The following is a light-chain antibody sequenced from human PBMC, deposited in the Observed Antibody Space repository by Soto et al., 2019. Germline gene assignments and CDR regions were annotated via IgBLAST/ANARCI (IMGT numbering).Light chain of an antibody. CDR1: QSLVYSDGNTY. V-gene: IGKV2-30*01. CDR2: KVF. CDR3: MQGSHWPYT. Sequence: DVVMTQSPLSLPVTLGQPASISCRSSQSLVYSDGNTYFSWFQQRPGQSPRRLIYKVFNRDSGVPDRFSGSGSGTDFTLRISRVEAEDVGVYYCMQGSHWPYTFGQGTKLEIK. J-gene: IGKJ2*01.